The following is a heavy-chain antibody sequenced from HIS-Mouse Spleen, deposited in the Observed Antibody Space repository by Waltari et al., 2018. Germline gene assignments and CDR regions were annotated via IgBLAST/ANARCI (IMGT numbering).Heavy chain of an antibody. Sequence: QVQLQQSGPGLVKPSQTLPLTCAISGESVSSNSAAWNWMRPSPSKGLEWLGRTYYRSKWYNDYAVSVKSRITINPDTSKNQFSLQLNSVTPEDTAVYYCARSGFVAAAGTIDYWGQGTLVTVSS. CDR1: GESVSSNSAA. CDR3: ARSGFVAAAGTIDY. J-gene: IGHJ4*02. CDR2: TYYRSKWYN. V-gene: IGHV6-1*01. D-gene: IGHD6-13*01.